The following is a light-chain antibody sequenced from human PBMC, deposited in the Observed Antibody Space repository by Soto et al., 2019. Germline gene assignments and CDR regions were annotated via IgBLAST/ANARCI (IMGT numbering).Light chain of an antibody. V-gene: IGLV1-36*01. J-gene: IGLJ2*01. CDR3: AAWDDSLNGVV. CDR2: YDD. Sequence: QSVLTQPPSVSGAPRQRVTISCSGSYSNIGDNAVNWYQHLPGKAPKLLIYYDDLLPSGVSDRFSGSKSGTSASLVISGLLSEDEADYYCAAWDDSLNGVVFGGGTQLTVL. CDR1: YSNIGDNA.